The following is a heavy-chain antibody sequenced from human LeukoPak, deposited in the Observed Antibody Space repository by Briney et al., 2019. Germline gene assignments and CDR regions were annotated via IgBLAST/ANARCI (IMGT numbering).Heavy chain of an antibody. Sequence: ASVRVSCKASGYTFTGYYMHWVRQAPGQGREGMGWMNPNSGNTGYAQKFQGRVTITRNTSISTAYMELSSLRSEDTAVYYCATEVTYYYGSGSCDYWGQGTLVTVSS. CDR3: ATEVTYYYGSGSCDY. CDR2: MNPNSGNT. V-gene: IGHV1-8*03. CDR1: GYTFTGYY. J-gene: IGHJ4*02. D-gene: IGHD3-10*01.